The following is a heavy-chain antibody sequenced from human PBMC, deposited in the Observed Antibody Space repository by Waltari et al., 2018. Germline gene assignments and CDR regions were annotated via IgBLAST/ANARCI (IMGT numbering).Heavy chain of an antibody. CDR3: AKGRKAPPSITRGGKGAFDI. V-gene: IGHV3-23*04. Sequence: EVQLVESGGGLVQPGGSLRLSCAASGFTFSSYAMSWVRQAPGKGLEWVSAISGSGCSNYQGGSVKGRFTNSRENSKNKVDMQMNRLRAGEKAVFYRAKGRKAPPSITRGGKGAFDIWGQGTMVTVSS. D-gene: IGHD1-20*01. CDR1: GFTFSSYA. CDR2: ISGSGCSN. J-gene: IGHJ3*02.